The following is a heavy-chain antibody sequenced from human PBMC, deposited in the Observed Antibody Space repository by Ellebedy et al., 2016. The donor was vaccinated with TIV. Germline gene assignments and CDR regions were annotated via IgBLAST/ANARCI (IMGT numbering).Heavy chain of an antibody. Sequence: MPSETLSLTCIVSGGSISNSSYYWGWIRQPPGKGLEWIGYIYYSGSTNYNPSLKSRVTMSVDTSKNQFSLKLSSVTAADTAVYYCARGRGGNLFDYWGQGTLVTVSS. D-gene: IGHD4-23*01. J-gene: IGHJ4*02. CDR2: IYYSGST. CDR1: GGSISNSSYY. V-gene: IGHV4-61*05. CDR3: ARGRGGNLFDY.